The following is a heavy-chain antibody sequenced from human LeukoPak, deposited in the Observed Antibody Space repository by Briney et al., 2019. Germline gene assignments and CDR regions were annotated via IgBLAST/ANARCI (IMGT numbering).Heavy chain of an antibody. CDR2: INPNSGGT. CDR1: GYTFTGYY. J-gene: IGHJ6*02. D-gene: IGHD4-17*01. Sequence: ASVKVSCKASGYTFTGYYMHWVRQAPGQGLEWMGWINPNSGGTNYAQKFQGWVTMTRDTSISTAYMELSRLRSDDTAVYYCAREIRATVTTDYYYGMDVWGQGTTVTVSS. CDR3: AREIRATVTTDYYYGMDV. V-gene: IGHV1-2*04.